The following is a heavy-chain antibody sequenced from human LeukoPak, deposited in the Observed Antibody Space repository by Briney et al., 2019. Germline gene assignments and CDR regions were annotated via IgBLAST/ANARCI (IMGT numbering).Heavy chain of an antibody. Sequence: ASGKVSCKASGYTFTGYYMHWVRQAPGQGLEWRGWINPNSGGTNYAQKFQGRVTMTRDTSISTAYMELSRLRSDDTAVYYCASSIAAAGPYYFDYWGQGTLVTVSS. D-gene: IGHD6-13*01. CDR2: INPNSGGT. CDR3: ASSIAAAGPYYFDY. CDR1: GYTFTGYY. J-gene: IGHJ4*02. V-gene: IGHV1-2*02.